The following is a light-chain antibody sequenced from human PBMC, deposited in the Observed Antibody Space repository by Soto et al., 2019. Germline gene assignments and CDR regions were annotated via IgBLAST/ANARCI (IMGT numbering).Light chain of an antibody. CDR1: SSNIGSNY. V-gene: IGLV1-47*01. Sequence: QSVLTQPPSASGTPGQRVTISCSGSSSNIGSNYVFWYQHLPGTAPKLLIYRNNQRPSGVPDRFSGSKSGTSASLAISGLRYDDETDYYCAAWDDSLSGVVFGGGTKLTVL. CDR3: AAWDDSLSGVV. CDR2: RNN. J-gene: IGLJ2*01.